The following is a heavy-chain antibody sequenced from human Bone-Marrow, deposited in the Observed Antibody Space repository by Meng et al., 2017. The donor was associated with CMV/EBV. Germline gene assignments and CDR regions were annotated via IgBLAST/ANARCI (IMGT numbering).Heavy chain of an antibody. Sequence: LSLTCAASGFTFSSYAMSWVRQAPGKGLEWVSAISGSGGSTYYADSVKGRFTISRDNSKNTLYLQMNSLRAEDTAVYYCAREGNHNYYYGMDVWGQGTTVTVSS. CDR1: GFTFSSYA. J-gene: IGHJ6*02. CDR2: ISGSGGST. CDR3: AREGNHNYYYGMDV. D-gene: IGHD1-14*01. V-gene: IGHV3-23*01.